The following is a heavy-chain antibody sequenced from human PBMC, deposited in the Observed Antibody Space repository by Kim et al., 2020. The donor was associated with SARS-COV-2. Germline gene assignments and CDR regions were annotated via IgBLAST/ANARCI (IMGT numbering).Heavy chain of an antibody. CDR3: VRDPGPLWAWYVVVGFDP. Sequence: SETLSLTCTVSGYSISSGYYWGWIRQPPGKGLEWIGSIYHSGSTYYNPSLKSRVTISVDTSKNQFSLKLSSVTAADTAVYYCVRDPGPLWAWYVVVGFDPWGQGTLVTVSS. J-gene: IGHJ5*02. V-gene: IGHV4-38-2*02. D-gene: IGHD6-13*01. CDR1: GYSISSGYY. CDR2: IYHSGST.